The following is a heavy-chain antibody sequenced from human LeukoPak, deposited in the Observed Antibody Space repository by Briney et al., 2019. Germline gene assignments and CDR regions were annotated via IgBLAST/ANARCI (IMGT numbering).Heavy chain of an antibody. Sequence: PGGSLRLSCAASGFTFSSYAMSWVRQAPGKGLEWVSAISGSGDSTYYADSVKGRFTISRDNSKNTLYLQMNSLRAEDTAVYYCAKDWGSSSSGRRVDYWGQGTLVTVSS. J-gene: IGHJ4*02. CDR2: ISGSGDST. V-gene: IGHV3-23*01. CDR3: AKDWGSSSSGRRVDY. D-gene: IGHD6-6*01. CDR1: GFTFSSYA.